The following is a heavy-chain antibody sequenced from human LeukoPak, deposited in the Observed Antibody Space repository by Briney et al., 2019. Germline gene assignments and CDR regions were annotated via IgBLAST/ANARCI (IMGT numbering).Heavy chain of an antibody. Sequence: PGRSLRLSCAASGFTFSYYGMNWVRQAPGKGLVWVARIKSDETYTDYADSVKGRFTISRDDAKNTLYLQMNSLRAEDTAIYYCTTIRPDYWGQGALVTVSS. J-gene: IGHJ4*02. CDR1: GFTFSYYG. D-gene: IGHD5-12*01. CDR3: TTIRPDY. CDR2: IKSDETYT. V-gene: IGHV3-74*01.